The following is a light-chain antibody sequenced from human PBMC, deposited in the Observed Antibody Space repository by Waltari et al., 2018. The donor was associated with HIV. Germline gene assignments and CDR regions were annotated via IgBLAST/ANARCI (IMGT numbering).Light chain of an antibody. V-gene: IGKV3-11*01. CDR2: EAA. Sequence: EIVLTQSLATLSLSPGERATLTCRASQSVSSYLAWYQQKPGQAPRNLIYEAANRATGIPARFSGSGSGTDFTLTISSLEPEDFAVYYCQQRSNWPTFGGGTKVEIK. CDR1: QSVSSY. J-gene: IGKJ4*01. CDR3: QQRSNWPT.